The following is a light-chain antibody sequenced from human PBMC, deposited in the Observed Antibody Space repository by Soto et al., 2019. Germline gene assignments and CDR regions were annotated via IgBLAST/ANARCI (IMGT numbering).Light chain of an antibody. CDR1: QSISSY. Sequence: DIQMTQSPSSLSASVGDRVTITCRASQSISSYLNWYRQKPGKAPNLLIYAASSLQSGVPSRFSGSLSGTDFTLTISSLQPEDFATYYCQQSYSTLGYTFGQGTKLEIK. CDR2: AAS. J-gene: IGKJ2*01. V-gene: IGKV1-39*01. CDR3: QQSYSTLGYT.